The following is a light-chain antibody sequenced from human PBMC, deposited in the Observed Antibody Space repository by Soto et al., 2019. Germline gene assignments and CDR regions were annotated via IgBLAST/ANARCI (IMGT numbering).Light chain of an antibody. Sequence: QSALTQPASVSGSPGQSVTISCTGTSSDVGGYDYASWYQQHPGKAPKFMIYEVTNRPSGVSHRFSGSKSGNTASLTISGLQAEDEADYYCSSYTTTSTYVFGTGTKVTVL. CDR2: EVT. CDR3: SSYTTTSTYV. J-gene: IGLJ1*01. CDR1: SSDVGGYDY. V-gene: IGLV2-14*01.